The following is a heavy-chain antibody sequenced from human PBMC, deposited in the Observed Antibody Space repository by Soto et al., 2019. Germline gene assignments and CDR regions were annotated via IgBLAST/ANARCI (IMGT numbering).Heavy chain of an antibody. CDR3: ARDFRRHAAVDTTGWFDP. CDR1: GYTFKSFY. D-gene: IGHD4-17*01. Sequence: QVQLVQSGAEVKKPGASVKVSCTTSGYTFKSFYMHWVRQAPGQGLEWIGIINPTDGSVSYAQKFQDRVTLTTDRPTSTVYMELSSLRSEDTAVYFCARDFRRHAAVDTTGWFDPWGQGTLVTVSS. V-gene: IGHV1-46*02. J-gene: IGHJ5*02. CDR2: INPTDGSV.